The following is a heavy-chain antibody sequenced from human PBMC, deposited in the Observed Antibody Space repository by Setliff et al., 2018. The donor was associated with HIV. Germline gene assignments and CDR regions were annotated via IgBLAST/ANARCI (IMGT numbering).Heavy chain of an antibody. Sequence: SETLSLTCTVSGGSISSYYWSWIRQPPGKGLEWLGHIYSSGSTNYNPSLKSRVTISVDTSKNQFSLKLYSVTAAGTAVYYCARAYFGSGSYYTHGNSYYYMDVWGKGTTVTVSS. CDR2: IYSSGST. D-gene: IGHD3-10*01. V-gene: IGHV4-4*09. J-gene: IGHJ6*03. CDR1: GGSISSYY. CDR3: ARAYFGSGSYYTHGNSYYYMDV.